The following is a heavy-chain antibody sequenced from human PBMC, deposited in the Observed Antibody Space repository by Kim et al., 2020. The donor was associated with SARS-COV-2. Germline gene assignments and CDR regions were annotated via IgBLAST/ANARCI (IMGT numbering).Heavy chain of an antibody. V-gene: IGHV1-18*01. CDR3: ARDVGELLLPFDY. J-gene: IGHJ4*02. Sequence: YAQKLQGRVTMTTETSTSTAYMELRSLRSDDTAVYYCARDVGELLLPFDYWGQGTLVTVSS. D-gene: IGHD3-10*01.